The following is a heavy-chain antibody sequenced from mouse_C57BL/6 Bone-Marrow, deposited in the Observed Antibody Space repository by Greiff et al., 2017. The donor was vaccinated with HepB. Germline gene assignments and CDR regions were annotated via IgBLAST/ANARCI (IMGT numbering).Heavy chain of an antibody. J-gene: IGHJ3*01. CDR3: ARWRRFAY. CDR2: IYPGDGDT. CDR1: GYAFSSSW. V-gene: IGHV1-82*01. Sequence: QVQLQQSGPDLVKPGASVKISCKASGYAFSSSWMNWVKQRPGKGLEWIGRIYPGDGDTNYNGKFKGKATLTADKSSSTAYMQLSSLTSEDSAVYFCARWRRFAYWGQGTLVTVSA.